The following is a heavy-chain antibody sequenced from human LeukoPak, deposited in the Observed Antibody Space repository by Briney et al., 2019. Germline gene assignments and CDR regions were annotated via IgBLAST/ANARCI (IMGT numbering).Heavy chain of an antibody. CDR2: IYYSGST. Sequence: PSETLSLTCTVSGGSVSSGTYYWNWIRQPPGKGLEWIGYIYYSGSTNYNPSLKSRVIISVDTSKNQLSLKLSSVTAADTAVYYCARGRIAMVRGVLYYYYYGMDVWGKGTTVTVSS. D-gene: IGHD3-10*01. V-gene: IGHV4-61*01. CDR3: ARGRIAMVRGVLYYYYYGMDV. CDR1: GGSVSSGTYY. J-gene: IGHJ6*04.